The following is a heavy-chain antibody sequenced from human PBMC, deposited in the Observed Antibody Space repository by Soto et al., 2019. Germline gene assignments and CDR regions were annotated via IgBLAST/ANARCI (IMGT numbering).Heavy chain of an antibody. D-gene: IGHD2-15*01. CDR1: GGTFSSYA. CDR2: IIPIFGTA. Sequence: SVKVSCKASGGTFSSYAISWVRQAPGQGLEWMGGIIPIFGTANYAQKFQGRVTITADESTSTAYMELSSLRSEDTAVYYCARDPPGGPASSNWFDPWGQGTLVTSPQ. J-gene: IGHJ5*02. V-gene: IGHV1-69*13. CDR3: ARDPPGGPASSNWFDP.